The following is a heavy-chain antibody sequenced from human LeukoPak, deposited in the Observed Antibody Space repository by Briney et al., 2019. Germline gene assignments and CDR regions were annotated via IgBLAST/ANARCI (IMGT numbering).Heavy chain of an antibody. CDR3: ARGGIASAGIPLRI. CDR1: GDSISNCY. J-gene: IGHJ3*02. Sequence: SETLSLTCTVSGDSISNCYWNWIRQPPGKGLEWIGYIYENGNTHYNPSLKSRVTISVDTSKKQFSLKVNSVTAADTAVYYCARGGIASAGIPLRIWGQGTMVTVSS. D-gene: IGHD6-13*01. CDR2: IYENGNT. V-gene: IGHV4-59*01.